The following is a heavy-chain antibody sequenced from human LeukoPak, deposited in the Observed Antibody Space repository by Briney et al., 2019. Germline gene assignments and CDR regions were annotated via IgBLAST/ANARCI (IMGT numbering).Heavy chain of an antibody. Sequence: GGSLRLSCAASGFNFEGYGISWVRQAPGKGLEWVSSISGSGGGTYYGDSVRGRFIISRDNSKNTLYLRMSSLRAEDTAVYYCAKGAYDSSGYPKNWFDPWGQGTLVTVSS. CDR1: GFNFEGYG. D-gene: IGHD3-22*01. CDR3: AKGAYDSSGYPKNWFDP. CDR2: ISGSGGGT. V-gene: IGHV3-23*01. J-gene: IGHJ5*02.